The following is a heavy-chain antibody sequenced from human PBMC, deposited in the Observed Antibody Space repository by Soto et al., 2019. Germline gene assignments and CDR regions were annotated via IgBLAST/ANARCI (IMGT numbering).Heavy chain of an antibody. CDR3: ARLGGDCSGGRCYSAWFDP. J-gene: IGHJ5*02. CDR1: GGSISSSSYY. Sequence: SETLSLTCTVSGGSISSSSYYWGWIRQPPGKGLEWIGSIYYSGSTYYNPSLKSRVTISVDTSKNQFSLKLSSVTAADTAVYYCARLGGDCSGGRCYSAWFDPWGQGTLVTFSS. V-gene: IGHV4-39*01. D-gene: IGHD2-15*01. CDR2: IYYSGST.